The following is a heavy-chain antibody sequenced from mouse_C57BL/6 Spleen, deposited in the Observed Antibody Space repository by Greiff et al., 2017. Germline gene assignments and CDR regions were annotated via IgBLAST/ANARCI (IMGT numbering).Heavy chain of an antibody. CDR1: GYTFTSYW. Sequence: VQLQQPGAELVKPGASVKLSCKASGYTFTSYWMHWVKQRPGRGLEWIGRIDPNSGGTKYNEKFKSKAILTVDKPSSTAYMQLSSLTSEESAVYYCARALITTVVAYYFDYWGQGTTLTVSS. D-gene: IGHD1-1*01. CDR2: IDPNSGGT. CDR3: ARALITTVVAYYFDY. V-gene: IGHV1-72*01. J-gene: IGHJ2*01.